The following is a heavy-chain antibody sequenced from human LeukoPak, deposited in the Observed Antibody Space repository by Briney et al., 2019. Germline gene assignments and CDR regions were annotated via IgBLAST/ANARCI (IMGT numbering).Heavy chain of an antibody. CDR2: TSGSSSST. J-gene: IGHJ3*02. CDR3: AKDYGGNSDAFDI. Sequence: GGSLRLSCAASGFTFSSYAMSWVRQAPGKGLEWVSSTSGSSSSTYYADSVKGRFTISRDNSKNTLYLQMNSLRAEDTALYSCAKDYGGNSDAFDIWGQGTVVTVSS. CDR1: GFTFSSYA. D-gene: IGHD4-23*01. V-gene: IGHV3-23*01.